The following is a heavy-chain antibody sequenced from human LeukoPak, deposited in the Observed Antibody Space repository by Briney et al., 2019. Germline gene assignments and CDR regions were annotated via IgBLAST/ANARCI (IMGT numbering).Heavy chain of an antibody. V-gene: IGHV1-2*02. CDR2: INPNSGGT. CDR1: GYTFTGYY. CDR3: ARDGALVSAANLDY. Sequence: ASVKVSCTASGYTFTGYYMHWVRQAPGQGLEWMGWINPNSGGTNYAQKFQGRVTMTRDTSISTAYMELSRLRSDDTAVYYCARDGALVSAANLDYWGQGTLVTVSS. D-gene: IGHD2-2*01. J-gene: IGHJ4*02.